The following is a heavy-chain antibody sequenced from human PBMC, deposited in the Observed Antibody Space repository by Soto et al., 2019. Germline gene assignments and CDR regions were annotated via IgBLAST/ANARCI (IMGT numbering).Heavy chain of an antibody. CDR3: ARAKANSNYVGGDY. J-gene: IGHJ4*02. D-gene: IGHD4-4*01. CDR2: MNPNSGNT. V-gene: IGHV1-8*01. Sequence: ASVKVSCKASGYTFTSYDINWVRQATGQGLEWMGWMNPNSGNTGYAQKLQGRVTMTRNTSISTAYKELSSLRSEDTAVYYCARAKANSNYVGGDYWGQGTLVTVSS. CDR1: GYTFTSYD.